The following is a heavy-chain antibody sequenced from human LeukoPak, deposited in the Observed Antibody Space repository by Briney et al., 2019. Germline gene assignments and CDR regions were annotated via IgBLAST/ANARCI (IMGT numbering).Heavy chain of an antibody. V-gene: IGHV4-61*02. D-gene: IGHD3-3*01. J-gene: IGHJ5*02. CDR1: GGSISSGSYY. Sequence: SQTLSLTCTVSGGSISSGSYYWSWIRQPAGKGLEWIGRIYTSGSTNYNPSLKSRVTMSVDTSKNQFSLKLSSVTAADTAVYYCARGYEVTIFGVGNWFDPWGQGTLVTVSS. CDR2: IYTSGST. CDR3: ARGYEVTIFGVGNWFDP.